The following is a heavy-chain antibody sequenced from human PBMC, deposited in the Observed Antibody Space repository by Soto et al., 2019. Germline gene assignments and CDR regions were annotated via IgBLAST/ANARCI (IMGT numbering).Heavy chain of an antibody. CDR2: IKQDGSEE. CDR1: GFTFSSFW. CDR3: ARDISCHPGTSCSPAGMDV. Sequence: GGSLRLSCAASGFTFSSFWMSWVRQAPGKGLEWVANIKQDGSEEYYVDSVKARFTISRDNAKNSLYLQMNSLRAEDTAVYYCARDISCHPGTSCSPAGMDVWGQGTTVTVSS. D-gene: IGHD2-2*01. J-gene: IGHJ6*02. V-gene: IGHV3-7*01.